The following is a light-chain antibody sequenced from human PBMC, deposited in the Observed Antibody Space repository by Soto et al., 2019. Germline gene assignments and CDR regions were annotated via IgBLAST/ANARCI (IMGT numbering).Light chain of an antibody. CDR3: QQYSTYPLT. Sequence: DIQMTQSPSSLSASVGDSVTITCRASQGIRNDLGWYQQNPGKAPKRLIYAASSLQVGAPSRFSGSGSGTEFTLTISSLQPEDSATYYCQQYSTYPLTFGGGTKVDIK. CDR2: AAS. CDR1: QGIRND. V-gene: IGKV1-17*01. J-gene: IGKJ4*01.